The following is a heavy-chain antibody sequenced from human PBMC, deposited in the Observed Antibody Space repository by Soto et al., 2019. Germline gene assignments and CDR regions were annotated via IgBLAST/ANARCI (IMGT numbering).Heavy chain of an antibody. CDR1: GGSISSYY. V-gene: IGHV4-59*01. J-gene: IGHJ4*02. CDR3: ARSSGYNMPNFDY. CDR2: VYYSGGT. Sequence: TSETLSLTCTVSGGSISSYYWSWIRQPPGKGLEWIGYVYYSGGTNYSPSLKSRVTISQDTSKNQFSLKLSSVTAADTAVYYCARSSGYNMPNFDYWGQGTLVTVSS. D-gene: IGHD6-25*01.